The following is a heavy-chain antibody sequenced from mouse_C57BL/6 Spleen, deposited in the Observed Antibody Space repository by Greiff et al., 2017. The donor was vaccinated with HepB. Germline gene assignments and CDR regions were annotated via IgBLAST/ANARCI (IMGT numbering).Heavy chain of an antibody. J-gene: IGHJ4*01. CDR2: IYPGSGST. Sequence: QVQLQQPGAELVKPGASLKMSCKASGYTFTSYWITWVKQRPGQGLEWIGDIYPGSGSTNYNEKFKSKATLTVDTSSSTAYMQLSSLTSEDSAVYYCARRGIYYDYDGDAMDYWGQGTSVTVSS. D-gene: IGHD2-4*01. CDR3: ARRGIYYDYDGDAMDY. V-gene: IGHV1-55*01. CDR1: GYTFTSYW.